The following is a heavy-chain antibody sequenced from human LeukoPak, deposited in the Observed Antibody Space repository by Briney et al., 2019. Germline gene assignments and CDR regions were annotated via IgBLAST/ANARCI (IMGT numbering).Heavy chain of an antibody. V-gene: IGHV4-4*02. CDR1: GGSIGSGNW. J-gene: IGHJ6*03. D-gene: IGHD3-22*01. CDR3: ARDKGMRRDYYDRRVDYYYYYMDV. Sequence: KASETLSLTCVVSGGSIGSGNWWSWVRQSPGKGLEWIGEIYRSGSTNYNPSLKSRVTISVDTSKNQFSLKLSSVTAADTAVYYCARDKGMRRDYYDRRVDYYYYYMDVWGKGTTVTVSS. CDR2: IYRSGST.